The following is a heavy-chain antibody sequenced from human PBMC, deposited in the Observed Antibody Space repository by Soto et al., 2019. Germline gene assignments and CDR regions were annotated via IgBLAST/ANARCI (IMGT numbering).Heavy chain of an antibody. CDR3: ARASEMYIVVVPARYFDY. CDR2: IYHSGST. CDR1: CGSISSSNW. J-gene: IGHJ4*02. Sequence: SETLSLTCAVSCGSISSSNWWSWVRQPPGKGLEWIGEIYHSGSTNYNPSLKSRVTISVDKSKNQFSLKLSSVTAADTAVYYCARASEMYIVVVPARYFDYWGKGTLVTVSS. D-gene: IGHD2-2*01. V-gene: IGHV4-4*02.